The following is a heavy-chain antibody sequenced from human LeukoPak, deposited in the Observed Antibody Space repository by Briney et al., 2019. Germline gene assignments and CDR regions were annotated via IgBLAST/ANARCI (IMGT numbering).Heavy chain of an antibody. V-gene: IGHV4-34*01. CDR1: GGSFSGYY. CDR2: INHSGST. Sequence: SETLSLTCAVYGGSFSGYYWSWIRQPPGKGLEWIGEINHSGSTNYNPSLKSRVTISVDTSKNQFSLKLGSVTAADTAVYYCARADDAFDIWGQGTMVTVSS. CDR3: ARADDAFDI. J-gene: IGHJ3*02.